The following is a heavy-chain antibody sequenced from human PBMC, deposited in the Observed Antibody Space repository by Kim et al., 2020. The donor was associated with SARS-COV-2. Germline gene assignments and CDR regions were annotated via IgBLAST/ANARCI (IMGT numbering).Heavy chain of an antibody. V-gene: IGHV3-9*01. J-gene: IGHJ4*02. Sequence: GGSLRLSCAASGFTFDDYAMHCVRQAPGKGLEWVSGISWNSGSIGYADSVKGRFTISRDNAKNSLYLQMNSLRAEDTALYYCIPEGIQNLDYWGQGTLVTVSS. CDR3: IPEGIQNLDY. D-gene: IGHD5-18*01. CDR2: ISWNSGSI. CDR1: GFTFDDYA.